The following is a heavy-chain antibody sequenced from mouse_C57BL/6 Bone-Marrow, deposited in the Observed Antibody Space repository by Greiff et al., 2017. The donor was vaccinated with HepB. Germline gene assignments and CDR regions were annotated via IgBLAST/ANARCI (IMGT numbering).Heavy chain of an antibody. Sequence: EVQGVESGGGLVQPKGSLKLSCAASGFSFNTYAMNWVRQAPGKGLEWVARIRSKSNNYATYYADSVKDRFTISRDDSESMLYLQMNNLKTEDTAMYYCGYGYYAMDYWGQGTSVTVSS. CDR2: IRSKSNNYAT. CDR1: GFSFNTYA. J-gene: IGHJ4*01. D-gene: IGHD1-1*02. V-gene: IGHV10-1*01. CDR3: GYGYYAMDY.